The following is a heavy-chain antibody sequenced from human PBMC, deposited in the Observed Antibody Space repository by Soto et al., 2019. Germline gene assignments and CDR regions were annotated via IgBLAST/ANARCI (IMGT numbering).Heavy chain of an antibody. CDR3: ASTLGYCSGGSCPFDY. Sequence: SETLSLTCTVSVGSISSSSYYWGWIRQPPGKGLEWIGSIYYSGSTYYNPSLKSRVTISVDTSKNQFSLKLSSVTAADTAVYYCASTLGYCSGGSCPFDYWGQGTLVTVPQ. D-gene: IGHD2-15*01. J-gene: IGHJ4*02. CDR2: IYYSGST. CDR1: VGSISSSSYY. V-gene: IGHV4-39*01.